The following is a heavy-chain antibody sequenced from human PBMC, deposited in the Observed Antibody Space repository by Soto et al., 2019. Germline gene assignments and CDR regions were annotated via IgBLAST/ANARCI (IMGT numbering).Heavy chain of an antibody. CDR3: ARETIYDDILTGYLRYFDL. CDR1: GGSISSYY. CDR2: IYYSGST. J-gene: IGHJ2*01. V-gene: IGHV4-59*01. Sequence: QVQLQESGPGLVKPSETLSLTCTVSGGSISSYYWSWIRQPPGKGLEWIGYIYYSGSTNYNPFLKSRGTIAVDTSKNQFSLKLSSVTAADTDVYYCARETIYDDILTGYLRYFDLWGRGTLVTVSS. D-gene: IGHD3-9*01.